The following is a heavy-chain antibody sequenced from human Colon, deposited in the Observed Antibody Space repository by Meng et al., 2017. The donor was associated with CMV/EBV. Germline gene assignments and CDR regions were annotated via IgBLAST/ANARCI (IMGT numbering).Heavy chain of an antibody. Sequence: ASVKVSCKASGYVFSAYDIHWVRQATGQGLEWMGWMNPNSGDTGYAQKFLDRVTMTWDTSRGTAYLELGSLRSEDTAIYYCARGRGYPVVRGAPLRTYSHYYGMDVWGQGTTVTVSS. D-gene: IGHD3-10*01. V-gene: IGHV1-8*01. CDR3: ARGRGYPVVRGAPLRTYSHYYGMDV. CDR2: MNPNSGDT. CDR1: GYVFSAYD. J-gene: IGHJ6*02.